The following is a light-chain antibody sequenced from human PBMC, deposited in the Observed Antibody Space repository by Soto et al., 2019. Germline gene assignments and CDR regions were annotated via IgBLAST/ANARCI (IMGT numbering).Light chain of an antibody. J-gene: IGKJ3*01. CDR2: GAS. CDR1: QSVSSSY. CDR3: QQRSNWPLVT. V-gene: IGKV3D-20*02. Sequence: EIVLTQSPGTLSLAPGERATLSCRASQSVSSSYLAWYQQKPGQAPRLLIYGASSRATGIPARFSGSGYGTDSTLTISSLDPEDFAVYYCQQRSNWPLVTFGPGTKVDIK.